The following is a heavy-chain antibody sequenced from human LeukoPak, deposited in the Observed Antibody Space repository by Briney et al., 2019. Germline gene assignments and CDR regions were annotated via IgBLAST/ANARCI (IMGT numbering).Heavy chain of an antibody. CDR2: INHNGNVN. J-gene: IGHJ6*02. D-gene: IGHD3-16*01. CDR3: ARGGGLDV. V-gene: IGHV3-7*03. CDR1: GFTFNSYS. Sequence: PGRSLRLSCAASGFTFNSYSMNWVRQAPGKGLEWVASINHNGNVNYYVDSVKGRFTISRDNAKNSLYLQMSNLRAEDTAVYFCARGGGLDVWGQGATVTVSS.